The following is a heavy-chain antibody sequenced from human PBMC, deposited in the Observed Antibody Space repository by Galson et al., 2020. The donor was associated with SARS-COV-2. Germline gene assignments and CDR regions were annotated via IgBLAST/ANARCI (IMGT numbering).Heavy chain of an antibody. D-gene: IGHD1-7*01. Sequence: ALVKVSCKASGYTFTSYYLHWVRQAPGQGLEWMGIINPTGASTSYAQKFQGRVTMTSDTSTSTVYMELSSLRSEDTAVYYCARKGGTYYFDSWGQGTLVTVSS. CDR2: INPTGAST. V-gene: IGHV1-46*01. J-gene: IGHJ4*02. CDR1: GYTFTSYY. CDR3: ARKGGTYYFDS.